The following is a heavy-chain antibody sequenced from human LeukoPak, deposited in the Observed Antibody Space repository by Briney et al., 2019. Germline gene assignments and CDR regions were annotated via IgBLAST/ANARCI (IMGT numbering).Heavy chain of an antibody. CDR1: GFTFSSYA. CDR2: ISYDGSNK. Sequence: GGSLRLSCTASGFTFSSYAMHWVSQAPGKGLEWVAVISYDGSNKYYADSVKGRFTISRDNSKNTLYLQMNSLRAEDTAVYYCARELGWYFDLWGRGTLVTVSS. J-gene: IGHJ2*01. D-gene: IGHD6-13*01. V-gene: IGHV3-30-3*01. CDR3: ARELGWYFDL.